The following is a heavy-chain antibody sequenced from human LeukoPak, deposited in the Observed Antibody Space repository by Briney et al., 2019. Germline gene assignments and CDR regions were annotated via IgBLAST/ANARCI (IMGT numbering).Heavy chain of an antibody. D-gene: IGHD3-22*01. CDR1: GFTVSGNY. CDR3: AREGYDSSGYYLVY. Sequence: GGSLRLSCAASGFTVSGNYMSWVRQAPGKGLEWVSVIYSGGSTYYADSVKGRFTISRDNSKNTLYLQMNSLRAEDTAVYYCAREGYDSSGYYLVYWGQGTLVTVSS. J-gene: IGHJ4*02. V-gene: IGHV3-53*01. CDR2: IYSGGST.